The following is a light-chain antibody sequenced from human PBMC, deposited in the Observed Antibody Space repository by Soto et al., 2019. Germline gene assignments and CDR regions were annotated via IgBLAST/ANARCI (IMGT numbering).Light chain of an antibody. Sequence: NFLLTQPHSVSESPGKTVTISCTRSSGSIASNYVQWYQQRPGSAPTTVLYEDNQRPSGVPDRFSGSIDSSSNSASLTISRLKTEDEADYYCQSYDSSILVFGGGTKLTVL. CDR1: SGSIASNY. V-gene: IGLV6-57*03. CDR3: QSYDSSILV. J-gene: IGLJ3*02. CDR2: EDN.